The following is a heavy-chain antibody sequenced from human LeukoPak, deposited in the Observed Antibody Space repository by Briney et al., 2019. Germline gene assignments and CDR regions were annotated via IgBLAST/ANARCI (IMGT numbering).Heavy chain of an antibody. D-gene: IGHD3-9*01. CDR1: GLIYSSFA. CDR2: ISYDGSNK. V-gene: IGHV3-33*05. CDR3: ADDITGIYHALDA. J-gene: IGHJ6*02. Sequence: PGGSLRLSCAATGLIYSSFAMQSVRQAPGKGLEWVARISYDGSNKYYADSVKGRFTISRDNSKNMLFLQMSSLKAEDTAVYYYADDITGIYHALDAWGRGTTVTVSS.